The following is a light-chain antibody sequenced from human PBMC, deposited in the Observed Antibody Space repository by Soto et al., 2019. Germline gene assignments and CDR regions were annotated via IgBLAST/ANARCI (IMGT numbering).Light chain of an antibody. CDR3: QRYSSAPRT. CDR1: QGMTND. V-gene: IGKV1-27*01. Sequence: DTQMTQSPSSLSASVGDRITITCRASQGMTNDLAWYQHKPGKVPKLLIYAASTLQSGVPSRFSGSGSGRDFTLTISGQQSEDVTSYCCQRYSSAPRTCGQATEMEIK. J-gene: IGKJ1*01. CDR2: AAS.